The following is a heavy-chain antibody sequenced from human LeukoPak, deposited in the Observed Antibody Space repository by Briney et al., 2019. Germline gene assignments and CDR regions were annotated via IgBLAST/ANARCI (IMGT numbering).Heavy chain of an antibody. Sequence: ASVKVSCKASGYTFTSYAMHWVRQAPGQRLEWMGWINAGNGNTKYSQKFQGRVTITRDTSASTAYMELSSLRSEDTAVYYCARDRVTMVRGVIILSAYWGQRTLVTVSS. CDR2: INAGNGNT. V-gene: IGHV1-3*01. J-gene: IGHJ4*02. D-gene: IGHD3-10*01. CDR1: GYTFTSYA. CDR3: ARDRVTMVRGVIILSAY.